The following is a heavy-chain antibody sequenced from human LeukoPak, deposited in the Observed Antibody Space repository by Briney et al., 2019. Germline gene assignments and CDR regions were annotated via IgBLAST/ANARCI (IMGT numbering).Heavy chain of an antibody. CDR3: ARATAGTRWFDP. D-gene: IGHD6-13*01. CDR1: GGSISSYY. J-gene: IGHJ5*02. V-gene: IGHV4-59*08. Sequence: SETLSLTCTVSGGSISSYYWSWIRQPPGKGLEWIGYIYYSGSTNYNPSLKSRVTISVDTSKNQFSLKLSSVTAADTAVYYCARATAGTRWFDPWGQGTLVTVSS. CDR2: IYYSGST.